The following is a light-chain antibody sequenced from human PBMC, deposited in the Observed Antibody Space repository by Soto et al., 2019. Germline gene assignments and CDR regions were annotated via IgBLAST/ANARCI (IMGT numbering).Light chain of an antibody. Sequence: VLTQSPATLSLSPGERATLSCRASQTVSSSLAWYQQRPGQAPRLLIYDASNRATGIPARFSGSGSGTDFTLTISSLEPEDFAVYYCQQRAYWPPYTFGQGTKLEIK. CDR2: DAS. CDR1: QTVSSS. CDR3: QQRAYWPPYT. V-gene: IGKV3-11*01. J-gene: IGKJ2*01.